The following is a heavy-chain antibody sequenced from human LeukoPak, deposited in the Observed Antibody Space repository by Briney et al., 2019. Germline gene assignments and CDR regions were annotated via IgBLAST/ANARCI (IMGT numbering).Heavy chain of an antibody. CDR2: IIPIFGTA. D-gene: IGHD3-10*01. Sequence: ASVKVSCKASGGTFSSYAISWVRQAPGQGLEWMGGIIPIFGTANYAQKFQGRVTITTDESTSTAYMELSSLRSEDTAVYYCARSSPYGSGSYYTGDYWGQGTLVTVSS. J-gene: IGHJ4*02. CDR3: ARSSPYGSGSYYTGDY. CDR1: GGTFSSYA. V-gene: IGHV1-69*05.